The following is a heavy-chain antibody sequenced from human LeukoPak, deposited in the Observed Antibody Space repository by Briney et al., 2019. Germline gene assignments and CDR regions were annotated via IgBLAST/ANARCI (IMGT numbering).Heavy chain of an antibody. V-gene: IGHV3-53*01. CDR3: ATGYYFGSGSYGYLNY. CDR1: GFTVSSKY. Sequence: PGGSLRLSCAASGFTVSSKYMSWVRQTPGKGLQWVSLIYSSGDAYTPDSVKGRFTISRDDSENTLYLQMDSLRAEDTAVYYWATGYYFGSGSYGYLNYWGQGTLVTVSS. D-gene: IGHD3-10*01. J-gene: IGHJ4*02. CDR2: IYSSGDA.